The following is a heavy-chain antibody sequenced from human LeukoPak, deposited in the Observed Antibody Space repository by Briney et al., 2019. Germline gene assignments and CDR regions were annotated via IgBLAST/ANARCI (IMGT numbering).Heavy chain of an antibody. CDR2: INDDGSDT. Sequence: GGSLRLSCAASGFTFKLYWMHWVRQVPGKRPVWVSRINDDGSDTIYADSVRGRFTISRDNAKNTLYLQMNSLRAEDTAVYYCARANRGAFDYWGQGTLVTVSS. J-gene: IGHJ4*02. D-gene: IGHD1-14*01. CDR1: GFTFKLYW. V-gene: IGHV3-74*01. CDR3: ARANRGAFDY.